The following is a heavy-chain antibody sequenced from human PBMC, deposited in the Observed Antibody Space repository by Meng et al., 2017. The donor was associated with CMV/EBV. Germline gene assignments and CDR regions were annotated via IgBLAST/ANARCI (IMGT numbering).Heavy chain of an antibody. D-gene: IGHD3-10*01. CDR2: IRYDGGKK. V-gene: IGHV3-30*02. CDR1: GLTLSSYG. Sequence: LTGAASGLTLSSYGIHWVRQAPGKGLEWVAFIRYDGGKKEYVDSVKGRFTISRDNSKNTVNLQMNSLRAEDTAVYYCTKDSGRGGHLWFRGVDYWGHGTLVTVSS. CDR3: TKDSGRGGHLWFRGVDY. J-gene: IGHJ4*01.